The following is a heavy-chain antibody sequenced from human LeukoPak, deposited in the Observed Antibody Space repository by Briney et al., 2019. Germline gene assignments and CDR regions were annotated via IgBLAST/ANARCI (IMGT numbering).Heavy chain of an antibody. Sequence: GASVKVSCKASGYTFTGYYMHWVRQAPGQGLEWMGWINPNSGGTNYALKFQGRVTMTRDTSISTAHMELSRLRSDDTAVYYCARVGRTYYYDSSGYSSFDYWGQGTLVTVSS. CDR1: GYTFTGYY. V-gene: IGHV1-2*02. D-gene: IGHD3-22*01. CDR2: INPNSGGT. J-gene: IGHJ4*02. CDR3: ARVGRTYYYDSSGYSSFDY.